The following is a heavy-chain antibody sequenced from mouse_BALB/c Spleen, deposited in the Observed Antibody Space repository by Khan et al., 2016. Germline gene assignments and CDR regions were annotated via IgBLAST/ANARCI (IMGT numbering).Heavy chain of an antibody. D-gene: IGHD2-4*01. CDR1: GYSFTGYY. CDR3: ARGDYDGYYAMDY. CDR2: ISCYNGAT. Sequence: LVKTGASVKISCKASGYSFTGYYIHWVKQSHGKGPEWIGYISCYNGATNYNQKFRGKATFTVDTSSSTASMQFNSLTSEDSAVYYCARGDYDGYYAMDYWGQGTSVTVSS. V-gene: IGHV1S34*01. J-gene: IGHJ4*01.